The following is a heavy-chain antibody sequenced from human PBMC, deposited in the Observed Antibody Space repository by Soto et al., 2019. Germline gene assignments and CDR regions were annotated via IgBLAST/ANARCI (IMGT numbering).Heavy chain of an antibody. CDR1: GFTVSATY. J-gene: IGHJ4*02. V-gene: IGHV3-66*01. Sequence: EVPLVESGGGLVQPGGSLRLSCAASGFTVSATYMSWVRQAPGKGLEWVSYIYSDGRAFYADSVKGSFTLSRDNSKNTLYLQMNSLRGEDTAMYYCARDRHRDYWGQGTLVTVSS. CDR3: ARDRHRDY. CDR2: IYSDGRA.